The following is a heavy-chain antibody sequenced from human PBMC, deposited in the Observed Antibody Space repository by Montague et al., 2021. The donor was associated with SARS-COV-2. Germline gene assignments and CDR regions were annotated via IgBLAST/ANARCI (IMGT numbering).Heavy chain of an antibody. Sequence: SETLSLTCAVYGESFSGYYWTWIRQHPGKGLEWIGEINHRGRTKYNPSLKSRVTISVDTAKNQFSLRLSSVTAADTAVYYCARGHQGTTMIVVVMVGEQYYFDYWGQGTLVSVSS. CDR1: GESFSGYY. CDR3: ARGHQGTTMIVVVMVGEQYYFDY. V-gene: IGHV4-34*01. J-gene: IGHJ4*02. D-gene: IGHD3-22*01. CDR2: INHRGRT.